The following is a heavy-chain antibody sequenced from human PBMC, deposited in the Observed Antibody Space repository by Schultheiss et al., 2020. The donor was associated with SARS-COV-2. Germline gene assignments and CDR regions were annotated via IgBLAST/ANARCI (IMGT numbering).Heavy chain of an antibody. V-gene: IGHV4-30-2*01. J-gene: IGHJ5*02. D-gene: IGHD2-21*02. CDR1: GGSISSSSYY. CDR3: ARGLDTAGRVSWFDP. Sequence: LRLSCTVSGGSISSSSYYWGWIRQPPGKGLEWIGYIYHRGSTYYNPSLKSRVTISVDRSKNQFSLKLSSVTAADTAVYYCARGLDTAGRVSWFDPWGQGTLVTVSS. CDR2: IYHRGST.